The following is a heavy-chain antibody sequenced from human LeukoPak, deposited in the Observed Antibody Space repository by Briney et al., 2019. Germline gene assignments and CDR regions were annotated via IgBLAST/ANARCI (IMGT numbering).Heavy chain of an antibody. J-gene: IGHJ4*02. D-gene: IGHD5-12*01. CDR1: GFTFSSHA. V-gene: IGHV3-30*04. CDR2: ISYDGTNK. CDR3: ASDSGYDHHGLFDY. Sequence: PGGSLRLSCAASGFTFSSHAMHWVRQAPGKGLEWVAIISYDGTNKYYADSVKGRFTISRDNSKNTLYLQMNSLRAEDTAVYYCASDSGYDHHGLFDYWGQGTLVTVSS.